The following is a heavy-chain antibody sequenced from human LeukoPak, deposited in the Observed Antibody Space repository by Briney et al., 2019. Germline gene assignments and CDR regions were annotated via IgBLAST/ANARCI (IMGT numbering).Heavy chain of an antibody. CDR1: GFTFSSYE. J-gene: IGHJ6*04. D-gene: IGHD3-10*02. Sequence: QPGGSLRLSCAASGFTFSSYEMNWVRQAPGKGLEWVSYISSSGSTIYYADSVKGRFTISRDNAKNSLYLQMNSLRAEDTAVYYCAELGITMIGGVWGKGTTVAISS. CDR3: AELGITMIGGV. CDR2: ISSSGSTI. V-gene: IGHV3-48*03.